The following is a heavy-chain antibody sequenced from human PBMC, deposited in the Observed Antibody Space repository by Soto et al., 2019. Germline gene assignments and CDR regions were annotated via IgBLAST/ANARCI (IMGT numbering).Heavy chain of an antibody. Sequence: EVQLVESGGGLVQPGRSLRLSCAASGFTFDDYAMHWVRQAPGKGLEWVSGISWNSGSIGYADSVKGRFIISRDNAKNSLYLQMNSLRAEDTALYYCAKDRTYYDFWSGFDYWGQGTLVTVSS. CDR2: ISWNSGSI. CDR3: AKDRTYYDFWSGFDY. J-gene: IGHJ4*02. D-gene: IGHD3-3*01. V-gene: IGHV3-9*01. CDR1: GFTFDDYA.